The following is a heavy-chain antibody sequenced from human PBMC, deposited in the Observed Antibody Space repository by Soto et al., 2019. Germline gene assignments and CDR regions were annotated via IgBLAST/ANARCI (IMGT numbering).Heavy chain of an antibody. Sequence: QVQLQESGPGLVKPSQTLSLTCTVSGGSISSGGYYWSWIRQHPGKGLEWIGYIYYSGSTYYKPSLKSRITIPVDTSKNQSSLKRSSVTAVETAVDYCARSSPVVTAPWGRGTLVTVSS. V-gene: IGHV4-31*03. CDR3: ARSSPVVTAP. J-gene: IGHJ4*02. D-gene: IGHD2-21*02. CDR2: IYYSGST. CDR1: GGSISSGGYY.